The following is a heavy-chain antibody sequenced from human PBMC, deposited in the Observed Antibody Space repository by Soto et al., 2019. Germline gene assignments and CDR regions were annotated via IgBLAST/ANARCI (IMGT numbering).Heavy chain of an antibody. V-gene: IGHV4-4*02. J-gene: IGHJ4*02. D-gene: IGHD4-4*01. CDR2: IYHSGST. Sequence: NPSETLSLTCAVPGGSISSSNWWSWVRQPPGKGLEWIGEIYHSGSTNYNPSLKSRVTISVDKSKNQFSLKLSSVTAADTAVYYCARVLPTTVTSYFDYWGQGTLVTVSS. CDR1: GGSISSSNW. CDR3: ARVLPTTVTSYFDY.